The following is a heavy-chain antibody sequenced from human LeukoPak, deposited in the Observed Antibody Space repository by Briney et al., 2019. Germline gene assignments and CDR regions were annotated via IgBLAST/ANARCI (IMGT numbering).Heavy chain of an antibody. V-gene: IGHV4-59*11. CDR2: LHYRGNM. CDR3: ARESSTSQINLFAY. Sequence: SETLSLTCTVSGDSITSHYWSWIRQPPGKGLEWIGYLHYRGNMKHNSSFSGRITMSLDTSKNQFSLRLRSVTAADTAIYYCARESSTSQINLFAYWGQGTLVTVSS. D-gene: IGHD6-6*01. CDR1: GDSITSHY. J-gene: IGHJ4*02.